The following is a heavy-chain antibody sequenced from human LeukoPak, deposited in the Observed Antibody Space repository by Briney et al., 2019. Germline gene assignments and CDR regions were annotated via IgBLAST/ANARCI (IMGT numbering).Heavy chain of an antibody. Sequence: GGSLRLSCAASGFTFSSYWMSWVRQAPGKGLEWVANIKQDGSEKYYVDSVKGRFTISRDNAKNSLYLQMNSLRAEDTAVYYCARVYDSSGYYFPFFVYWGQGTLVTVSS. CDR1: GFTFSSYW. J-gene: IGHJ4*02. CDR2: IKQDGSEK. D-gene: IGHD3-22*01. CDR3: ARVYDSSGYYFPFFVY. V-gene: IGHV3-7*01.